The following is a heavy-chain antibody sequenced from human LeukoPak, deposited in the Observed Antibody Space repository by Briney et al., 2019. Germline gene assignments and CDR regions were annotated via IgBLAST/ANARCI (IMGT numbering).Heavy chain of an antibody. CDR2: IYYSGAT. Sequence: PSETLSLTCTVSSASISSSTYYWAWIRQPPGKGLQWIGSIYYSGATSYDPSLKSRVTISLVSSKNQFSLKLNSVTAADTAVYYCATYYYDTSGYLRGFDPWGQGTLVTVSS. J-gene: IGHJ5*02. V-gene: IGHV4-39*01. D-gene: IGHD3-22*01. CDR3: ATYYYDTSGYLRGFDP. CDR1: SASISSSTYY.